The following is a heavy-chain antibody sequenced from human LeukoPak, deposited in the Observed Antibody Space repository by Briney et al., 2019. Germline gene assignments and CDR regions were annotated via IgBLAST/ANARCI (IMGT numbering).Heavy chain of an antibody. J-gene: IGHJ4*02. CDR1: GFTFSGSA. V-gene: IGHV3-73*01. Sequence: GGSLRLSCAASGFTFSGSAMHWVRQASGKGLDWVGRIRSKANNYATAYAASVKGRFTIFRDDSKNTAYLQMNSLKTEGTAVYYCTSRDNYDNSDWGQGTLVTVSS. D-gene: IGHD3-22*01. CDR3: TSRDNYDNSD. CDR2: IRSKANNYAT.